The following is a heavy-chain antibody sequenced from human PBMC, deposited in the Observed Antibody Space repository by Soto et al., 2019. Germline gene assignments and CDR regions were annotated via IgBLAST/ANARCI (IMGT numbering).Heavy chain of an antibody. CDR2: ISYDGSNK. CDR1: GFTFSSYA. J-gene: IGHJ6*02. Sequence: PGGSLRLSCAASGFTFSSYAMPWARQAPDKGLEWVAVISYDGSNKYYADSVKGRFTISRDNSKNTLYLQMNSLRAEDTAVYYCARDFARYCSGGSCYSNPWVSYYYYGMDVWAQGTTVTVSS. CDR3: ARDFARYCSGGSCYSNPWVSYYYYGMDV. V-gene: IGHV3-30-3*01. D-gene: IGHD2-15*01.